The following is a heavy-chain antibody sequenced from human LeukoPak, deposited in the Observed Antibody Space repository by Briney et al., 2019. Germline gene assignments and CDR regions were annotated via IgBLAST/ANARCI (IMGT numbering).Heavy chain of an antibody. V-gene: IGHV3-33*06. J-gene: IGHJ4*02. CDR1: GFTLSNSG. D-gene: IGHD2-8*02. CDR3: AKDFYVGPVLARYFDY. Sequence: GGSLRLSCEAYGFTLSNSGMDWVRQAPGKGLEWVAGIWYDGSYKYYADSVKGRFTIPRDNSKTTLYLQMNSLRAEDTAVYYCAKDFYVGPVLARYFDYWGQGTLVTVST. CDR2: IWYDGSYK.